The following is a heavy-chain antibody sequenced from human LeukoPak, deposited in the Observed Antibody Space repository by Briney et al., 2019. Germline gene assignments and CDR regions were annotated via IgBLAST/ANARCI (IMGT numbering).Heavy chain of an antibody. CDR1: GGSISSSRYY. CDR3: ARRLVGATANFDY. Sequence: PSETLSLTCTVSGGSISSSRYYWGGIRQPPGKGLEWIGSIYYSGSTNYNPSLKSRVTISVDTSKNQFSLKVSSVTAADTAVYYCARRLVGATANFDYWGQGTLVTVSS. D-gene: IGHD1-26*01. CDR2: IYYSGST. V-gene: IGHV4-39*01. J-gene: IGHJ4*02.